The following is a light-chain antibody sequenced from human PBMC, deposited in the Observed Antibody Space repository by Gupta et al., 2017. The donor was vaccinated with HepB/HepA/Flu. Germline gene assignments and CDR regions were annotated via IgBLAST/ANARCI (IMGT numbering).Light chain of an antibody. Sequence: QSALTQPPSASGSPGQSVTISCTGTSSDIGGYNFVSWYQQHPAKAPNLMIYEVSKWPAGVPDRFSGSKSGNTASLTVSGLQAEDEADYYCSSYASSNNWVFGGGTKLTVL. J-gene: IGLJ3*02. CDR1: SSDIGGYNF. V-gene: IGLV2-8*01. CDR3: SSYASSNNWV. CDR2: EVS.